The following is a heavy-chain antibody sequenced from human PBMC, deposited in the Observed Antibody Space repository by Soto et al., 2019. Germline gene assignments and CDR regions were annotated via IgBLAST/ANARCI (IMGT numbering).Heavy chain of an antibody. CDR2: MQPSTGRT. CDR3: ARGVSAGVDY. J-gene: IGHJ4*02. D-gene: IGHD1-26*01. Sequence: GASVKVSCKASGYSFTSLDINWVRQTAGQGLEWMGWMQPSTGRTGYAQKFQGRVTMTRDTSINTAYMELTTLTSDDTAFYYCARGVSAGVDYWGQGTLVTVSS. V-gene: IGHV1-8*01. CDR1: GYSFTSLD.